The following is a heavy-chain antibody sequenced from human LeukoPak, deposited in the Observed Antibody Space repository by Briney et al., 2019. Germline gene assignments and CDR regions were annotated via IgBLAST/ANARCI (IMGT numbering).Heavy chain of an antibody. J-gene: IGHJ6*02. CDR3: ARDRGYCSGGSCLEPKYYYGMDV. Sequence: ASVKVSCKASGGTFSSYAISWVRQAPGQGLEWMGRIIPILGIANYAQKFQGRVTITADKSTSTAYMELSSLRSEDTAVYYCARDRGYCSGGSCLEPKYYYGMDVWGQGTTVTVSS. V-gene: IGHV1-69*04. CDR2: IIPILGIA. D-gene: IGHD2-15*01. CDR1: GGTFSSYA.